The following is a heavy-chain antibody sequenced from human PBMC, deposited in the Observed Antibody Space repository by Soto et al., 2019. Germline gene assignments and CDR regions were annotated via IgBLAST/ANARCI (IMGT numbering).Heavy chain of an antibody. CDR2: SYSTGGT. D-gene: IGHD3-9*01. CDR3: ARDREPDGIWTFDS. V-gene: IGHV3-23*01. CDR1: GFTLGKYT. J-gene: IGHJ4*02. Sequence: PGGSLRLSCVASGFTLGKYTMGWVRQAPGKGLEWVAESYSTGGTEYADSVKGRFTISRDNSKNTLFLQMNSLGVEDTALYYCARDREPDGIWTFDSWGQGTLVTVSS.